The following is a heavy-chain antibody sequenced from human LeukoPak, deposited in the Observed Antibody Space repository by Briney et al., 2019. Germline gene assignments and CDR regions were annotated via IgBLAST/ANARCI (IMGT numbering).Heavy chain of an antibody. J-gene: IGHJ4*02. D-gene: IGHD4/OR15-4a*01. CDR1: GGSISSYY. Sequence: SETLSLTCTVSGGSISSYYWSWIRQPPGKGLEWIGYIYYSGSTNYNPSLKSRVTTSVDTSKNQFSLKLSSVTAADTAVYYCARLGVLENFDYWGQGTLVTVSS. V-gene: IGHV4-59*08. CDR2: IYYSGST. CDR3: ARLGVLENFDY.